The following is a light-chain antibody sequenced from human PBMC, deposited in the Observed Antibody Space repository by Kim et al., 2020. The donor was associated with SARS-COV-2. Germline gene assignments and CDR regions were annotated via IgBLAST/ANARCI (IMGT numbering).Light chain of an antibody. Sequence: GPSVSTTCTGTSRDVGGYNYVSWYQQHPGKAPKLMIYEVSKRPSGVPARFSGSKSGSAASLTVSGLQAEDEADYYCSSHAGSNNVIFGGGTQLTVL. CDR3: SSHAGSNNVI. CDR1: SRDVGGYNY. J-gene: IGLJ2*01. CDR2: EVS. V-gene: IGLV2-8*01.